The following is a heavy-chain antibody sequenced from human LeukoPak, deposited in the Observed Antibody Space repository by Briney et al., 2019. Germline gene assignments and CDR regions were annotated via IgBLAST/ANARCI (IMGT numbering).Heavy chain of an antibody. CDR1: SRFFSGYY. V-gene: IGHV4-34*01. CDR3: ARGKITMVRGVIYPPLAY. D-gene: IGHD3-10*01. CDR2: INHSGST. J-gene: IGHJ4*02. Sequence: SETLSLTCAVYSRFFSGYYGRWIRQPPGKGLEWIGEINHSGSTNYNPSLKSRVTISVDTSKNQFSLKLSSVTAADTAVYYCARGKITMVRGVIYPPLAYWGQGTLVTVSS.